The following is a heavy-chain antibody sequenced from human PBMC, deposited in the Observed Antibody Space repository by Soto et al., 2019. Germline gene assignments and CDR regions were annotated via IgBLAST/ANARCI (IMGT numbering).Heavy chain of an antibody. D-gene: IGHD5-18*01. CDR3: ARAFGSGYSYGRGCNY. CDR1: GGSFSGYY. V-gene: IGHV4-34*01. Sequence: QVQLQQWGAGLLKPSETLSLTCAVYGGSFSGYYWSWIRQPPGKGLEWIGEINHSGSTNYNPSLKSRVTIPVDTPKNQCSRKLSSVTAADTVVYYCARAFGSGYSYGRGCNYWGQGTLVTVSS. J-gene: IGHJ4*02. CDR2: INHSGST.